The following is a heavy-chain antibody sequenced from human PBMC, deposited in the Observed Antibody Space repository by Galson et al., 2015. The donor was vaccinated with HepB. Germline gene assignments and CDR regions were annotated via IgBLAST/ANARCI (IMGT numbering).Heavy chain of an antibody. V-gene: IGHV3-7*03. J-gene: IGHJ4*02. CDR1: GFTVSSYW. D-gene: IGHD2-15*01. CDR3: ARDSPPNCSGGSCYPWGGY. CDR2: IKQDGSEK. Sequence: SLRLSCAASGFTVSSYWMSWVRQAPGKGLEWVANIKQDGSEKYYVDSVKGRFTISRDNAKNSLYLQMNSLRAEDTAVYYCARDSPPNCSGGSCYPWGGYWGQGTLVTVSS.